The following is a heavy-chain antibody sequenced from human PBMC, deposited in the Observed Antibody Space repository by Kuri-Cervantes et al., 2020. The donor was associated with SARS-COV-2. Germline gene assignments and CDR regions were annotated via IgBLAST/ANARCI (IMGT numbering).Heavy chain of an antibody. V-gene: IGHV3-53*01. Sequence: GGSLRLSCAASGFTVSSNYMSWVRRAPGKGLEWVSVIYSGGSTYYADSVKGRFTISRDNSKNTLYLQMNSLRAEDTAVYYCASGPGILWVGDDYWGQGTLVTVSS. CDR3: ASGPGILWVGDDY. J-gene: IGHJ4*02. D-gene: IGHD3-10*01. CDR1: GFTVSSNY. CDR2: IYSGGST.